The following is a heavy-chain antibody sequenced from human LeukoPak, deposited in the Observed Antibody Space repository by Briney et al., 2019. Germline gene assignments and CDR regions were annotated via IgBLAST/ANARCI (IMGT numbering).Heavy chain of an antibody. CDR1: GYTFTGYY. D-gene: IGHD2-2*01. J-gene: IGHJ5*02. CDR2: INPNSGGT. CDR3: ARDREYQLLFLGWFDP. V-gene: IGHV1-2*02. Sequence: ASVKVSCTASGYTFTGYYMHWVRQAPGQELEGMGWINPNSGGTNYAQKFQGRVTMTRDTSISTAYMELSRLRSDDTAVYYCARDREYQLLFLGWFDPWGQGTLVTVSS.